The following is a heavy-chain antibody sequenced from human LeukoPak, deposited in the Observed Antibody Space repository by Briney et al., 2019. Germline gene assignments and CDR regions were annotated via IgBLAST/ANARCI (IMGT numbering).Heavy chain of an antibody. CDR3: AGNSYINYIDY. J-gene: IGHJ4*02. CDR1: GASINSYY. D-gene: IGHD1-1*01. CDR2: MYYNGNA. V-gene: IGHV4-59*01. Sequence: SETLSLTCTVSGASINSYYWSWIRQPPGKGLEWIGYMYYNGNANYNPSLKSRVTISLDTSENQFSLKLTSMNAADTAVYYCAGNSYINYIDYWGQGTLVTASS.